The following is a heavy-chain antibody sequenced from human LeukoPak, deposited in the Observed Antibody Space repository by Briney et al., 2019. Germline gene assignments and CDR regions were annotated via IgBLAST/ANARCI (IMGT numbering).Heavy chain of an antibody. CDR2: LNHSGST. Sequence: PGKRLEWIGELNHSGSTNSNPSPKSRVTISVERSKNQFSLKLSSVTAADTAVYYCARRPRYSSGWYYFDSWGQGTLVTVSS. CDR3: ARRPRYSSGWYYFDS. V-gene: IGHV4-34*01. D-gene: IGHD6-19*01. J-gene: IGHJ4*02.